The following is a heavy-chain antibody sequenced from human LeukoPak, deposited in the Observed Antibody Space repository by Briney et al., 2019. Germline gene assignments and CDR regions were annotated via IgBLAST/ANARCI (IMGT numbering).Heavy chain of an antibody. D-gene: IGHD3-10*01. CDR3: ARVPPSGRITMVRGVMGYMDV. V-gene: IGHV4-39*07. Sequence: SETLSLTCTVSGGSISSSSYYWGWIRQPPGKGLEWIGSIYYSGSTYYNPSLKSRVTISVDTSKNQFSLKLSSVTAADTAVYYCARVPPSGRITMVRGVMGYMDVWGKGTTVTVSS. J-gene: IGHJ6*03. CDR2: IYYSGST. CDR1: GGSISSSSYY.